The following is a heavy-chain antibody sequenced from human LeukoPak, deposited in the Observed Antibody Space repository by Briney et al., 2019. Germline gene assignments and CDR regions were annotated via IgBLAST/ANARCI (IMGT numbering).Heavy chain of an antibody. CDR3: ARDVRGYYYMDV. D-gene: IGHD3-16*02. J-gene: IGHJ6*03. V-gene: IGHV1-69*05. Sequence: SVKVSSKVSGGSFTSYGISWVRLAPGQGLEWMGGIIPIFGTPNHAQKFQGRVTITTDDSTSTAYMELSSLRSEDTAVYYCARDVRGYYYMDVWGEGTTVSVSS. CDR2: IIPIFGTP. CDR1: GGSFTSYG.